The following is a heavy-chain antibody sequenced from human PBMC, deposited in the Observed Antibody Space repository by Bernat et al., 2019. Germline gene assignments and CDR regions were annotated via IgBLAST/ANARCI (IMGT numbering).Heavy chain of an antibody. J-gene: IGHJ6*02. CDR2: INPNSGAT. CDR3: ARRLPVQRMDV. CDR1: QYTFTGYY. D-gene: IGHD6-25*01. V-gene: IGHV1-2*04. Sequence: QVQLVQSGAEVKKPGACVTVSCKASQYTFTGYYLHWVRQAPGQGLEWMGWINPNSGATNYARKFQGWVTMTRDTSISTAYMELSSLKSDATAVYYWARRLPVQRMDVWGQGTTVTVSS.